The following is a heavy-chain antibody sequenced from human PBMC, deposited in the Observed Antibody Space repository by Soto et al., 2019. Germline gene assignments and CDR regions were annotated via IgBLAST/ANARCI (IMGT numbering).Heavy chain of an antibody. CDR1: GYTFTSYD. D-gene: IGHD3-3*01. Sequence: ASVKVSCKASGYTFTSYDINWVRQATGQGLEWMGWMNPNSGNTNYAQKLQGRVTMTTDTSTSTAYMELRSLRSDDTAVYYCARYKLPHYDFWSGYYTLYYFDYWGQGTLVTVSS. CDR2: MNPNSGNT. V-gene: IGHV1-18*01. CDR3: ARYKLPHYDFWSGYYTLYYFDY. J-gene: IGHJ4*02.